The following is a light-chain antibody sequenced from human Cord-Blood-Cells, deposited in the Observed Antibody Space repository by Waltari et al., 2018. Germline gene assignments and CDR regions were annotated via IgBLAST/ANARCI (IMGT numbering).Light chain of an antibody. CDR2: AAS. J-gene: IGKJ1*01. V-gene: IGKV1-9*01. Sequence: IQLTQSPSSLSASVGDRVTITCRASPGISSYLAWYQQKPGKAPKLLIYAASTLTSGVPSRFGGSGSGADFTPTICRLQPGDLATYDLQQPNSYQGAFGQGAKVESK. CDR3: QQPNSYQGA. CDR1: PGISSY.